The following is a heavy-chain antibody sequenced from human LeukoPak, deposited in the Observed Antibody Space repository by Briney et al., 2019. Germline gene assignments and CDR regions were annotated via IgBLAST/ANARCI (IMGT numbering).Heavy chain of an antibody. CDR1: GGSISSYY. J-gene: IGHJ3*02. CDR3: ASGPGVYYYDSRKRGAFDI. V-gene: IGHV4-59*01. D-gene: IGHD3-22*01. Sequence: SETLSLTCTVSGGSISSYYWSWIRQPPGKGLEWIGYIYYSGSTNYNPSLKSQVTISVDTSKNQFSLKLSSVTAADTAVYYCASGPGVYYYDSRKRGAFDIWGQGTMVTVSS. CDR2: IYYSGST.